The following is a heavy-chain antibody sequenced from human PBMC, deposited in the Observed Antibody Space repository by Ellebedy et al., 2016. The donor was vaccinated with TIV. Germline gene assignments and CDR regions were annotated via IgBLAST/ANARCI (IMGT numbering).Heavy chain of an antibody. D-gene: IGHD3-10*01. CDR2: INTGSSYT. V-gene: IGHV3-11*06. Sequence: GESLKISCAASGFTFSDYHMSWIRQAPGRGLEWISYINTGSSYTKYADSVWGRFTISRDNSKRSLYRQMNNLRVEDTGVYYCAREGNHKPFDYWGQGTLVTVSS. J-gene: IGHJ4*02. CDR3: AREGNHKPFDY. CDR1: GFTFSDYH.